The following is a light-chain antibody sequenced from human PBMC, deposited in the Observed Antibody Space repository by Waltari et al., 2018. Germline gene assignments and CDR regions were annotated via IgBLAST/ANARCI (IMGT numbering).Light chain of an antibody. J-gene: IGKJ2*01. CDR3: QQYDVWPYT. Sequence: EIVVKQSPAALSVSPGERVTLSCRASHSVRSNLAWYQQNPGQSPSLLIYSASTRATGIPAMFRGYGSGAESTLTISSLQSEDFAIYYCQQYDVWPYTFGQGTKLDIK. V-gene: IGKV3-15*01. CDR1: HSVRSN. CDR2: SAS.